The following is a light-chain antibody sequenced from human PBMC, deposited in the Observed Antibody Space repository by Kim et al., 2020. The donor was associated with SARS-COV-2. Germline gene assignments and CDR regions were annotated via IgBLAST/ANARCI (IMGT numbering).Light chain of an antibody. CDR2: GNS. CDR1: TSNIGSNS. J-gene: IGLJ2*01. Sequence: QSVLTQPPSASGTPGQRVTISCSGSTSNIGSNSVNWYQQFPGTAPKFLIYGNSDRPAGVPDRFSGSKSGTSASLAISGLQSDDEAQYYCAAWDDSLGRVVFGGGTQLTVL. CDR3: AAWDDSLGRVV. V-gene: IGLV1-44*01.